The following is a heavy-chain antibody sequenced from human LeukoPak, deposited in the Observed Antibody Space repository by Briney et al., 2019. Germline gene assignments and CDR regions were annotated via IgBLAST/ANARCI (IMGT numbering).Heavy chain of an antibody. Sequence: GSLRLSCTASGFTFGDYAMSWFRQAPGKGLEWVGFIRSKAYGGTTEYAASVKGRFTISREDSKSIAYLQMDSLKTEDTAVYYCTREDYYGSGSYYLFDYWGQGTLVTVSS. CDR3: TREDYYGSGSYYLFDY. CDR1: GFTFGDYA. V-gene: IGHV3-49*03. D-gene: IGHD3-10*01. CDR2: IRSKAYGGTT. J-gene: IGHJ4*02.